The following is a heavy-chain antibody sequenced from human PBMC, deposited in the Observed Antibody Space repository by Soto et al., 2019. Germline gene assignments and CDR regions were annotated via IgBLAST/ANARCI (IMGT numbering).Heavy chain of an antibody. CDR3: ARGGASVTTPFDY. J-gene: IGHJ4*02. V-gene: IGHV3-11*01. CDR1: GFAFSDPY. CDR2: ISSSGSTI. Sequence: PGGSLRLSCAASGFAFSDPYMSWIRQAPGKGLEWISYISSSGSTIYYAETVKGRFTISRDNAKKSLYLQMDSLTADDTAFYYCARGGASVTTPFDYWGQGTQVTVSS. D-gene: IGHD4-17*01.